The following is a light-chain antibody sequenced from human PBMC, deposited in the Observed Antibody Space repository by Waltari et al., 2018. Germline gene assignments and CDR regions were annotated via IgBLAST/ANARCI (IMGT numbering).Light chain of an antibody. CDR2: GVS. J-gene: IGKJ4*01. V-gene: IGKV3-15*01. CDR1: QSVSSN. Sequence: EIVMTQSPATLSVSPGERATLSCRPSQSVSSNFAWYQQKPGQAPRLLIYGVSIRATGVPARFSGSGSGTEFTLSISSLQSEDFAVYSCQQYNNWPLTFGGGTKVEIK. CDR3: QQYNNWPLT.